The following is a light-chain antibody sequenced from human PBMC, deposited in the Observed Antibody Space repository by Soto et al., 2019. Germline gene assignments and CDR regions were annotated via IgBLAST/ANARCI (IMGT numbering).Light chain of an antibody. V-gene: IGKV3-15*01. CDR1: QGVYSN. CDR2: GAS. J-gene: IGKJ4*01. Sequence: EIVMTQSPATLSVSPGDGATLSCRATQGVYSNVAWYQQKPGQAPRLLIYGASTRATGIPARFSGSGSGTDFTLTIASLQSEDLAIYYGQQYSHWPRTFGGGTKVEIK. CDR3: QQYSHWPRT.